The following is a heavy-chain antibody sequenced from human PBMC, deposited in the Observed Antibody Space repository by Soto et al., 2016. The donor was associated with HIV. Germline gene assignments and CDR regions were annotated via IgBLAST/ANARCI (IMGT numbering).Heavy chain of an antibody. CDR3: ARHSSSWYGEVDYYYGMDV. J-gene: IGHJ6*02. CDR2: ISGSGGST. CDR1: GFTFNSYA. V-gene: IGHV3-23*01. D-gene: IGHD6-13*01. Sequence: EVQLLESGGGLVQPGRSLRLSCAASGFTFNSYAMSWVRQAPGKGLEWVSAISGSGGSTYYADSVKGRFTISRDNSKNTLYLQMNSLRAEDTAVYYCARHSSSWYGEVDYYYGMDVWGQGTTVTVSS.